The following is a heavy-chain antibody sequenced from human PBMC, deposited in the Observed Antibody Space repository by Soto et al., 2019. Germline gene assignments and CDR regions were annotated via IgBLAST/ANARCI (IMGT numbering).Heavy chain of an antibody. CDR1: GVTFSRQD. CDR3: ATNGGRDGYSFDY. D-gene: IGHD5-12*01. CDR2: IIPIFGTP. V-gene: IGHV1-69*01. J-gene: IGHJ4*02. Sequence: QVQLVQSGAEVKKPGSSVKVSCKASGVTFSRQDMRWVRQAPGQGLEWMGGIIPIFGTPQYAEKFQDRVTITADESTSKAYMELSSLTSEDTAVCYCATNGGRDGYSFDYWGQGTLVTVSS.